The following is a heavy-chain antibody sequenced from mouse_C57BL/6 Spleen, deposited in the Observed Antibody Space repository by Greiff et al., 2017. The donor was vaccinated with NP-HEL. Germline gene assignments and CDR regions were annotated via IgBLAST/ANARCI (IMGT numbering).Heavy chain of an antibody. CDR3: ARWDYYGSSYLGY. V-gene: IGHV1-76*01. CDR1: GYTFTDYY. J-gene: IGHJ2*01. CDR2: IYPGSGNT. Sequence: QVQLQQSGAELVRPGASVKLSCKASGYTFTDYYINWVKQRPGQGLEWIARIYPGSGNTYYNEKFKGKATLTAEKSSSTAYMQLSSLTSEDSAVYFCARWDYYGSSYLGYWGQGTTLTVSS. D-gene: IGHD1-1*01.